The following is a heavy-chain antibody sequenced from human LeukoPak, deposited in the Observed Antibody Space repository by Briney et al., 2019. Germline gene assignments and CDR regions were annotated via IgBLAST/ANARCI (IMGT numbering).Heavy chain of an antibody. Sequence: PGGSLRLSCAASGVTFSSYWMHWVRQAPGKGLVWVSGINSGGSSTSYADFVKGRFTISRDNAKNTLSLQMNSLRADGTAVYYCAKGGATVIDYWGQGTLVTVSS. D-gene: IGHD4-17*01. CDR2: INSGGSST. V-gene: IGHV3-74*01. CDR1: GVTFSSYW. CDR3: AKGGATVIDY. J-gene: IGHJ4*02.